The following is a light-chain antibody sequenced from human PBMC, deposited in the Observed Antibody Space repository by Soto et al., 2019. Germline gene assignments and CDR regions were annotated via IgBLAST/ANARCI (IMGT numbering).Light chain of an antibody. CDR3: RRYNSAPYT. CDR2: AAS. CDR1: QGISDY. Sequence: DFQMTQSPSSLSASVGDRVTITCRASQGISDYLAWYQQKPGKVPKLLIYAASTLQSGVTSRFRGSGSGTDFTLTISSLQPEDVSTYYCRRYNSAPYTFGQGTKLEIK. J-gene: IGKJ2*01. V-gene: IGKV1-27*01.